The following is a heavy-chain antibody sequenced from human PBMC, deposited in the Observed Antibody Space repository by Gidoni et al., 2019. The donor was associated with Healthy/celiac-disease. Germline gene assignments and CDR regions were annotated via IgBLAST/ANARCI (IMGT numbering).Heavy chain of an antibody. CDR3: AKDTRSGYSSGLFDY. D-gene: IGHD6-19*01. CDR2: ISWNSGSI. V-gene: IGHV3-9*01. CDR1: GFPFDDYA. Sequence: EVQLVESGGGLVQPGTSLRLSCAASGFPFDDYAMHWVRHARGKGLEWVSGISWNSGSIGYADSVKGRFTISRDNAKNSLYLQMNSLRAEDTALYYCAKDTRSGYSSGLFDYWGQGTLVTVSS. J-gene: IGHJ4*02.